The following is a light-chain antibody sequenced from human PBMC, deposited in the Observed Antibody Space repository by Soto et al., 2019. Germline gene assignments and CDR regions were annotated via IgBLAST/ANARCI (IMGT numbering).Light chain of an antibody. CDR3: QQYGSSSWT. V-gene: IGKV3-20*01. J-gene: IGKJ1*01. CDR2: GTS. Sequence: EIVMTQSPATLSVSPGERATLSCRASQSVGSSYLAWYQQKPGQAPRVLIYGTSSRATGIPDRFSGSGSGTDFTLTISRLEPEDFAVYYCQQYGSSSWTFGQGTKVDIK. CDR1: QSVGSSY.